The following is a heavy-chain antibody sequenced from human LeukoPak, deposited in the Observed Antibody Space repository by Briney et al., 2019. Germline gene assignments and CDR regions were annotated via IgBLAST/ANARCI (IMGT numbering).Heavy chain of an antibody. J-gene: IGHJ6*02. V-gene: IGHV1-18*01. Sequence: ASVKVSCKASGYTFTSYGISWVRQAPGQGLEWMGWISAYNGNTNYAQKLQGRVTLTTDTSTSTAYMELRSLRSDDTAVYYCARDRHYSYASYGMDVWGQGTTVTVSS. D-gene: IGHD5-18*01. CDR1: GYTFTSYG. CDR3: ARDRHYSYASYGMDV. CDR2: ISAYNGNT.